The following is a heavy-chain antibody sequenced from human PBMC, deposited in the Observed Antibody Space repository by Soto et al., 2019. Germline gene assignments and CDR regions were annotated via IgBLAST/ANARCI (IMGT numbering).Heavy chain of an antibody. J-gene: IGHJ4*02. CDR3: ARGETQQQRDY. CDR2: ILPMVDIV. D-gene: IGHD6-13*01. V-gene: IGHV1-69*04. CDR1: GGTFSSYS. Sequence: SVKVSCKASGGTFSSYSINWVRQAPGQGLQWMGRILPMVDIVNYGQMFQGRVTINADKSKNQFSLKLSSVTDADTAVYYCARGETQQQRDYWGQGTLVTVSS.